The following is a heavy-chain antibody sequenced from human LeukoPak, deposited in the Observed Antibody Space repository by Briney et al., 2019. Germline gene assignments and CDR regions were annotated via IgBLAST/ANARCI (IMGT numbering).Heavy chain of an antibody. J-gene: IGHJ5*02. CDR1: GGTFSSYA. CDR3: ARESSGWANWFDP. D-gene: IGHD6-19*01. V-gene: IGHV1-69*13. CDR2: IIPIFGTA. Sequence: SVKVSCKASGGTFSSYAISWVRQAPGQGLEWMGGIIPIFGTANYAQKFQGRVTTTADESTSTAYMELSSLRSEDTAVYYCARESSGWANWFDPWGQGTLVTVSS.